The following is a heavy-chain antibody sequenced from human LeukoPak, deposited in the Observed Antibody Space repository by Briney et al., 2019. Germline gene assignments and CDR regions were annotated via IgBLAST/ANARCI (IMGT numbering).Heavy chain of an antibody. CDR2: IGKDGSGN. Sequence: PGGSLRLSCAVSGFSLSGYSIRWGRQGPGKGLEWGANIGKDGSGNHYVDSVKGRFTISRVIAKNSLYLHMNSLSPYEWDVYYCVIDLDYYATDYWGQGTLVTVSS. D-gene: IGHD3/OR15-3a*01. V-gene: IGHV3-7*01. CDR3: VIDLDYYATDY. J-gene: IGHJ4*02. CDR1: GFSLSGYS.